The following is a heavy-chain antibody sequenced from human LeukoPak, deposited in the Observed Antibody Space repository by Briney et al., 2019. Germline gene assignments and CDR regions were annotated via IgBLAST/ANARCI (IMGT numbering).Heavy chain of an antibody. V-gene: IGHV4-34*01. CDR2: INHIGST. Sequence: SETLSLTCAVYGGSFNHYYWSWIRQPPGKGLEWIGEINHIGSTSYNPSPKSRVTISVDTSKNQFSLKLSSVTAADAAVYYCARGLTRGYTYGPPGYWGQGTLVAVSS. D-gene: IGHD5-18*01. CDR1: GGSFNHYY. J-gene: IGHJ4*02. CDR3: ARGLTRGYTYGPPGY.